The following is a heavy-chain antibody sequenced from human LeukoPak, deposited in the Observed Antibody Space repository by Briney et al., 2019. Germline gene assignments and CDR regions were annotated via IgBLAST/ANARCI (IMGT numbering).Heavy chain of an antibody. CDR3: ARGGDYGDYFVY. V-gene: IGHV4-31*03. J-gene: IGHJ4*02. CDR2: IYHSGTA. CDR1: GGSLSRGGHY. Sequence: TSETLSLTCTVFGGSLSRGGHYWNWIRQQPGQGLEGLGYIYHSGTARYNPSFKSRLNMSVDMSRNQFYLNLSSVTVADTALYYCARGGDYGDYFVYWGQGSMVSVSS. D-gene: IGHD4-17*01.